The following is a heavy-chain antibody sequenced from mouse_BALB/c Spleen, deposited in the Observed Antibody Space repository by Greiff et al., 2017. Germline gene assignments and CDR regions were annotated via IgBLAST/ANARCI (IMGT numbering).Heavy chain of an antibody. Sequence: QVQLQQSGPGLVPPSQSLSITCTVSGFSLTSYGVHWVRQSPGKGLEWLGVIWSGGSTDYNAAFISRLSISKDNSKSQVFLKMNSLQTDDTARYYCARDDYDGAWFAYWGQGTLVTVSA. D-gene: IGHD2-4*01. CDR1: GFSLTSYG. CDR3: ARDDYDGAWFAY. CDR2: IWSGGST. V-gene: IGHV2-4-1*01. J-gene: IGHJ3*01.